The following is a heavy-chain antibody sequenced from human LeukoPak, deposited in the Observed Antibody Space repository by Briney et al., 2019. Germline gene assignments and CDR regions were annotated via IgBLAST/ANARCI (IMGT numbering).Heavy chain of an antibody. J-gene: IGHJ5*02. Sequence: GASVKVSCKASGYTFTGYYMHWVRQAPGQGREGMGWINPNSGGTNYAQKFQGRVTMTRDTSISTAYMELSRLRSDDTAVYYCARDRGYCSSTSCYNNWFDPWGQGTLVTVSS. CDR3: ARDRGYCSSTSCYNNWFDP. CDR1: GYTFTGYY. CDR2: INPNSGGT. D-gene: IGHD2-2*01. V-gene: IGHV1-2*02.